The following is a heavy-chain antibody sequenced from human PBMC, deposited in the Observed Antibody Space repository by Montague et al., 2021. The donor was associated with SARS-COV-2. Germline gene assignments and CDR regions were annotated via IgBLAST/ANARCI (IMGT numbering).Heavy chain of an antibody. Sequence: SETLSLTCTVSGGSISSSSYYWGWIRQPPGKGLEWIGYTSYSGSTDYNPSLKSRVTISIDTSKNQFSLKLSSVTAADTAVYYCARWGEYYDSPYYYYAMDVWGQGTTVTVSS. CDR3: ARWGEYYDSPYYYYAMDV. J-gene: IGHJ6*02. CDR2: TSYSGST. V-gene: IGHV4-61*05. D-gene: IGHD3-3*01. CDR1: GGSISSSSYY.